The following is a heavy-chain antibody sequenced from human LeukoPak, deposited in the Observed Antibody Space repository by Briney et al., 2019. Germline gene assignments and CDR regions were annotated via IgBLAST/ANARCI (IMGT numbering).Heavy chain of an antibody. CDR1: GFTFSDYY. J-gene: IGHJ5*01. CDR2: ISSSVSTI. V-gene: IGHV3-11*01. Sequence: PGGSLRLSCVASGFTFSDYYMSWIRQAPGKGLGWVSYISSSVSTIYYADSVKGRFTISRDNAKNSLYLQMNSLRAEDTAVYYCARSYGTYNWFDSWGQGTLVTVSS. D-gene: IGHD1-14*01. CDR3: ARSYGTYNWFDS.